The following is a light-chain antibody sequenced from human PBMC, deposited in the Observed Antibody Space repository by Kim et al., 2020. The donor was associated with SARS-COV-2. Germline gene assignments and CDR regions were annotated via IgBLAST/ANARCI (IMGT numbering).Light chain of an antibody. CDR3: QSRDSGGNVV. CDR2: GRN. CDR1: SLRSYY. V-gene: IGLV3-19*01. J-gene: IGLJ2*01. Sequence: SSELTQDPAVSVALGQTVRITCQGDSLRSYYATWYQQKPRQAPLLVIFGRNNRPSGIPDRFSGSTSGNTASLTISGAQAEDEADFYCQSRDSGGNVVFGGGPQLTVL.